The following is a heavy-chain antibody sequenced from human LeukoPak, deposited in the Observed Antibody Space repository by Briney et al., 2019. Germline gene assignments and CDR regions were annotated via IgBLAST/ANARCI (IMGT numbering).Heavy chain of an antibody. Sequence: PGGSLRLSCAASGFTFSSYSMNWVRQAPGKGLEWVSSISSSSSYIYYADSVKGRFTISRDNAKNSLYLQMNSLRAEDTAVYYCARDRGDYYDSSLDYWGQGTLVTVSS. CDR2: ISSSSSYI. CDR1: GFTFSSYS. J-gene: IGHJ4*02. CDR3: ARDRGDYYDSSLDY. V-gene: IGHV3-21*01. D-gene: IGHD3-22*01.